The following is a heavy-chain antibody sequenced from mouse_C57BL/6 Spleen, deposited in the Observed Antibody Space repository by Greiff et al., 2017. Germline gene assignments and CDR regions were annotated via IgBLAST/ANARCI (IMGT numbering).Heavy chain of an antibody. CDR1: GFSLTSYG. J-gene: IGHJ4*01. CDR3: ARTEPLTTVVAEAMDY. D-gene: IGHD1-1*01. Sequence: QVQLQQSGPGLVQPSQSLSITCTVSGFSLTSYGVHWVRQSPGKGLEWLGVIWSGGSTDYNAAFISRLSISKDNSKSQVFFKMNSLQADDTAIYYCARTEPLTTVVAEAMDYWGQGTSVTVSS. CDR2: IWSGGST. V-gene: IGHV2-2*01.